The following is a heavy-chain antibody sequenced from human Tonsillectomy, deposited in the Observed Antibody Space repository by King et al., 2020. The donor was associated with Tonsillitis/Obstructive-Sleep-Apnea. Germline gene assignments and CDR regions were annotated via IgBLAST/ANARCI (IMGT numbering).Heavy chain of an antibody. D-gene: IGHD3-9*01. CDR3: ARDEDHDILTGWEGMDV. J-gene: IGHJ6*02. CDR1: GFTFSYHA. V-gene: IGHV3-30*04. CDR2: ISWDGSNE. Sequence: VQLVESGGGVVEPGRFLRLSCAASGFTFSYHAIHWVRQAPGKGLEWVAVISWDGSNELYADSVKGRFTISRDNSKNTLYLQMNSLRAEDTAVYYCARDEDHDILTGWEGMDVWGQGTTVTVSS.